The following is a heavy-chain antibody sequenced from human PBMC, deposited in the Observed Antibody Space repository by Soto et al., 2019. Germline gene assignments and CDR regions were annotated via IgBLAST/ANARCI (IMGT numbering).Heavy chain of an antibody. CDR3: ATALLLWFGDDPPRARY. J-gene: IGHJ4*02. V-gene: IGHV1-24*01. CDR1: GYTLTELS. D-gene: IGHD3-10*01. CDR2: FDPEDGET. Sequence: GASVKVSCKVSGYTLTELSMHWVRQAPGKGPEWMGGFDPEDGETIYAQKFQGRVTMTEDTSTDTAYMELSSLRSEDTAVYYCATALLLWFGDDPPRARYRGQGALVTVSS.